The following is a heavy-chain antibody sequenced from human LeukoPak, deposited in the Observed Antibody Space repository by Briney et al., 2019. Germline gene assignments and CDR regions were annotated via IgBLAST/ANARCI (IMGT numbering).Heavy chain of an antibody. CDR3: ARESLGVETTPE. J-gene: IGHJ4*02. Sequence: SETLSLTCSVSGGSISGSGLYWSWFRQFPTKGLEYIGYIYYSGSTDYNPSLKSRVTISVDTSKNQFSLKLASVSAADTAVYYYARESLGVETTPEWGPGTLVTVSS. D-gene: IGHD3-3*01. CDR1: GGSISGSGLY. CDR2: IYYSGST. V-gene: IGHV4-31*03.